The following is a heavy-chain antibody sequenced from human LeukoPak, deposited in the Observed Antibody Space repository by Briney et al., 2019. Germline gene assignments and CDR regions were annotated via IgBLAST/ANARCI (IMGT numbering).Heavy chain of an antibody. J-gene: IGHJ4*02. CDR2: NNLKSGGT. Sequence: ASVKVSCKASGHTFTDSLLHWVRQAPGQGLEYMGWNNLKSGGTFYAQRFRARVTMTRDTSISTAYMDLSRLTSDDTAVYFCARDVSTSATWGLDYWGQGTLVTVSS. CDR3: ARDVSTSATWGLDY. V-gene: IGHV1-2*02. CDR1: GHTFTDSL. D-gene: IGHD7-27*01.